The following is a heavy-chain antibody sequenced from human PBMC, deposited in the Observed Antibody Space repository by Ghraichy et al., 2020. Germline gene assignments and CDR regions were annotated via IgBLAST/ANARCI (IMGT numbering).Heavy chain of an antibody. J-gene: IGHJ6*03. V-gene: IGHV4-34*01. CDR1: GGSFSGYY. Sequence: SETLSLTCAVYGGSFSGYYWSWIRQPPGKGLEWIGEINHSGSTNYNPSLKSRVTISVDTSKNQFSLKLSSVTAADTAVYYCARQAGVSRIAAARKSGNYMDVWGKGTTVTVSS. CDR3: ARQAGVSRIAAARKSGNYMDV. CDR2: INHSGST. D-gene: IGHD6-13*01.